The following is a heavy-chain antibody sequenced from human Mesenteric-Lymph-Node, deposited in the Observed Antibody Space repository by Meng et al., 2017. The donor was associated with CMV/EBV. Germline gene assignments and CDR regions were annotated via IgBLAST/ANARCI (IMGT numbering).Heavy chain of an antibody. J-gene: IGHJ3*02. CDR2: INPNSGGT. D-gene: IGHD6-13*01. CDR1: GYTFTGYY. CDR3: ATFPHSSWEDAFDI. V-gene: IGHV1-2*02. Sequence: ASVKVSCKASGYTFTGYYMHWVRQAPGQGLEWMGWINPNSGGTNYAQKFQGRVTMTRDTSISTVYMELAGLTSDDTAVYYCATFPHSSWEDAFDIWGQGTMVTVSS.